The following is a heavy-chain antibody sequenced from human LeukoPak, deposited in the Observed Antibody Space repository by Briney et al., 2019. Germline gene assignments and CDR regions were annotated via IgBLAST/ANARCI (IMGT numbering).Heavy chain of an antibody. Sequence: SETLSLTCAVSGYSISSSNWWGWIRQPPGKGLEWIGYIYYSGSTYYNPSLKSRVTMSVDTSKNQFSLKLSSVTAVDTAVYYCARAGFGEGSSGWYVVDYWGQGTLVTVSS. D-gene: IGHD6-19*01. CDR3: ARAGFGEGSSGWYVVDY. CDR2: IYYSGST. J-gene: IGHJ4*02. V-gene: IGHV4-28*03. CDR1: GYSISSSNW.